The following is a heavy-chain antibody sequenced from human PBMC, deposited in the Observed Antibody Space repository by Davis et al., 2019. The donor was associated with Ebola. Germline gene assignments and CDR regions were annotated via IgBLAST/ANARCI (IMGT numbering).Heavy chain of an antibody. Sequence: AASVKVSCKASGYTFSNYGFSWVRQAPGQGLEWMGWISAYNGDTKYAQKFQGRVTLTIDTSTSTAYMELRSLRSDDTAVYFCARVSGYDPSDYWGQGTQVIVSS. V-gene: IGHV1-18*01. CDR3: ARVSGYDPSDY. CDR1: GYTFSNYG. J-gene: IGHJ4*02. CDR2: ISAYNGDT. D-gene: IGHD5-12*01.